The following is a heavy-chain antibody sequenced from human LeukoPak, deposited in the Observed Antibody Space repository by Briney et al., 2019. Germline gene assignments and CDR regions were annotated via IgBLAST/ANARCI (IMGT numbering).Heavy chain of an antibody. J-gene: IGHJ4*02. CDR1: GYTFTGYY. V-gene: IGHV1-2*02. CDR2: INPNSGGT. CDR3: ARDGDYSGYDSRNRLFDY. Sequence: ASVKVSCKASGYTFTGYYMHWVRQAPGQGLEWMGWINPNSGGTNYAQKLQGRVTMTTDTSTSTAYMELRSLRSDDTAVYYCARDGDYSGYDSRNRLFDYWGQGTLVTVSS. D-gene: IGHD5-12*01.